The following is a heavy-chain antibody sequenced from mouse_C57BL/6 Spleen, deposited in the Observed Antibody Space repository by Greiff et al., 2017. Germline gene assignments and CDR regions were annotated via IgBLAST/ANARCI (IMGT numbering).Heavy chain of an antibody. CDR2: ISSGSSTF. CDR1: GFTFSDYG. V-gene: IGHV5-17*01. Sequence: DVMLVESGGGLVQPGGSLKLSCAASGFTFSDYGMHWVRQAPEKGLEWVAYISSGSSTFYYADSVKGRFTFSSDNAKTILLLQMNWMRYEDTAKYCGAKEGFPEYDAMDYWGQGTSVTVSS. CDR3: AKEGFPEYDAMDY. J-gene: IGHJ4*01.